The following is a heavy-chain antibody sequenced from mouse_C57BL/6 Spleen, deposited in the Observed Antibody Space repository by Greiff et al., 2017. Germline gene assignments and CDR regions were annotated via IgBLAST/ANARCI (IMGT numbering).Heavy chain of an antibody. Sequence: VQLQQSGAELVRPGASVTLSCKASGYTFTDYEMHWVKQTPVHGLEWIGAIDPETGGTAYNQKFKGKAILTADKSSSTACMELRSLTSEDSAVYYCTRTPSAMDYWGQGTSVTVSS. CDR2: IDPETGGT. CDR3: TRTPSAMDY. J-gene: IGHJ4*01. V-gene: IGHV1-15*01. CDR1: GYTFTDYE.